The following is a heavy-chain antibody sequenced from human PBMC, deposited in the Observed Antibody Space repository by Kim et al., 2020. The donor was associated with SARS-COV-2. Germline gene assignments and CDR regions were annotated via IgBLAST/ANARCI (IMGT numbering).Heavy chain of an antibody. V-gene: IGHV5-10-1*01. J-gene: IGHJ5*02. CDR3: ARRYWNYHSSWFDP. D-gene: IGHD1-7*01. Sequence: SPSFQGHVTMSADKSISTAYLQWSSLKASDTAMYYCARRYWNYHSSWFDPWGQGTLVTVSS.